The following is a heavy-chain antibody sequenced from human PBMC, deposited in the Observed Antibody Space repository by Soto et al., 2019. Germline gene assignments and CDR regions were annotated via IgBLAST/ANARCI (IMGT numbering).Heavy chain of an antibody. CDR1: GGSFSGYY. J-gene: IGHJ6*03. CDR2: INHSGST. D-gene: IGHD3-10*01. CDR3: ARGMVRGVIITLGAYYYMDV. Sequence: PSETLSLTCAVYGGSFSGYYWSWIRQPPGKGLEWIGEINHSGSTNYNPSLKSRVTISVDTSKNQFSLKLSSVTAADTAVYYCARGMVRGVIITLGAYYYMDVWGKGTTVT. V-gene: IGHV4-34*01.